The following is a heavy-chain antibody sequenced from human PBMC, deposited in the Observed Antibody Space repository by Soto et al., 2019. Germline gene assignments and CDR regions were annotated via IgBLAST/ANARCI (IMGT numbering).Heavy chain of an antibody. CDR1: GGSISRSTYY. J-gene: IGHJ5*02. CDR2: IYYSGST. D-gene: IGHD6-6*01. V-gene: IGHV4-39*01. CDR3: VTNIEYSSSPFDP. Sequence: QLQLQESGPGLVKPSETLSLTCTVSGGSISRSTYYWGWIRQPPGKGLEWIGSIYYSGSTYYNPSLKSRVTIPVDTSKNQFSLKLSSVTAADTAVYFCVTNIEYSSSPFDPWGQGTLVTVSS.